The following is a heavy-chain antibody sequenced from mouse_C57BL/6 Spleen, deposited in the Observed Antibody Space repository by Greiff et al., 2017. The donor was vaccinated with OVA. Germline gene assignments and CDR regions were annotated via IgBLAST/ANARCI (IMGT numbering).Heavy chain of an antibody. D-gene: IGHD1-1*01. CDR3: ARNYYGSSYRYFDV. CDR1: GYSFTDYN. CDR2: INPNYGTT. V-gene: IGHV1-39*01. Sequence: EVQLQQSGPELVKPGASVKISCKASGYSFTDYNMHWVKQSNGKSLEWIGVINPNYGTTSYNQKFKGKATLTVDQSSSTAYMQLNSLTSEDSAVYYCARNYYGSSYRYFDVWGTGTTVTVSS. J-gene: IGHJ1*03.